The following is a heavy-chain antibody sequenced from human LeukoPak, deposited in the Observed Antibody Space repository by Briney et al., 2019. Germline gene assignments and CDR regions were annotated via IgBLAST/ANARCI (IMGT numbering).Heavy chain of an antibody. CDR3: ARDQRPSSSFDY. D-gene: IGHD2-2*01. CDR1: GGTFISYA. Sequence: ASVKVSCKASGGTFISYAISWVRQAPGQGLEWMGGIIPIFGTANYAQKFQGRVTITADESTSTAYIELSSLRSEDTAVYYCARDQRPSSSFDYWGQGTLVTVSS. CDR2: IIPIFGTA. V-gene: IGHV1-69*13. J-gene: IGHJ4*02.